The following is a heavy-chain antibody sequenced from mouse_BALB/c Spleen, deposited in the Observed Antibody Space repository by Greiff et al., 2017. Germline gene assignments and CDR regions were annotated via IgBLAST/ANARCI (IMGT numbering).Heavy chain of an antibody. CDR2: INSNGGST. D-gene: IGHD2-14*01. CDR1: GFTFSSYG. J-gene: IGHJ4*01. CDR3: ARDRYDDAMDY. Sequence: EVKLMESGGGLVQPGGSLKLSCAASGFTFSSYGMSWVRQTPDKRLELVATINSNGGSTYYPDSVKGRFTISRDNAKNTLYLQMSSLKSEDTAMYYCARDRYDDAMDYWGQGTSVTVSS. V-gene: IGHV5-6-3*01.